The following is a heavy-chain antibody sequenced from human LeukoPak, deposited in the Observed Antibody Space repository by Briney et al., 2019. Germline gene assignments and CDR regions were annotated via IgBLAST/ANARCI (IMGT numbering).Heavy chain of an antibody. CDR2: ISSSGSTI. CDR1: GFTFSSYS. V-gene: IGHV3-48*04. CDR3: AKDIGGPPQQPVIDY. D-gene: IGHD6-13*01. Sequence: GGSLRLSCAASGFTFSSYSMNWVRQAPGKGLEWVSYISSSGSTIYYADSVKGRFTISRDNSKNSLYLQMNSLRTEDTALYYCAKDIGGPPQQPVIDYWGQGTLVTVSS. J-gene: IGHJ4*02.